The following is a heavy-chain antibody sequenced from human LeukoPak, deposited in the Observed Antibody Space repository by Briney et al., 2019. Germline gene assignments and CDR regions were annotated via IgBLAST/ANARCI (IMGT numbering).Heavy chain of an antibody. V-gene: IGHV3-74*01. CDR2: INSDGST. Sequence: GGSLRLSCAASGFTFSSYWMHWVRQAPGKGLVWVSRINSDGSTSYADSVKGRFTISRDNAKNTLYLQTDSLRSEDTAVYYCARNGYFLDYWGQGTLVTVSS. CDR1: GFTFSSYW. CDR3: ARNGYFLDY. J-gene: IGHJ4*02. D-gene: IGHD1-1*01.